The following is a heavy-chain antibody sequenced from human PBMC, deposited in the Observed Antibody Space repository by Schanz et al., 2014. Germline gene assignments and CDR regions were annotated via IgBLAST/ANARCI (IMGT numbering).Heavy chain of an antibody. Sequence: VHLLESGGGLVEPGGSLRLSCATSGFSLDIFAVSWVRQAPGKGLEWVGVISYDGSKKSYADSVKGRFTISRDNSKNTLYLQMNSLRAEDTAVYYCARIGGSVFDYWAQGTLVTVSS. D-gene: IGHD3-10*01. V-gene: IGHV3-33*08. CDR2: ISYDGSKK. CDR1: GFSLDIFA. J-gene: IGHJ4*02. CDR3: ARIGGSVFDY.